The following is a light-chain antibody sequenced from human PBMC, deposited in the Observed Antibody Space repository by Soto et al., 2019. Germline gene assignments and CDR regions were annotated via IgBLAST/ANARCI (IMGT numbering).Light chain of an antibody. V-gene: IGKV1-27*01. CDR1: QAISSY. CDR3: HKYNHAPT. J-gene: IGKJ4*01. Sequence: DIQLTQSPSSLSASVGDRVTITCRASQAISSYLAWYQQKPGKVPELLIYATSTLQSGAPSRFSGSGSGTAFTLTISSLQHEDVATYYCHKYNHAPTFGGGTKVEIK. CDR2: ATS.